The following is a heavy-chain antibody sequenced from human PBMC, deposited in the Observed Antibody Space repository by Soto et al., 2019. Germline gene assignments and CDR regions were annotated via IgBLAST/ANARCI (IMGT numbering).Heavy chain of an antibody. Sequence: ASVKVSCKASGYTFTSYGISWVRQAPGQGLEWMGWISAYNGNTNYAQKLQGRVTMTTDTSTSTAYMELRSLRSDDTAVYYCARDAYDFWSAQRGMDVWGTGTTVTVSS. CDR2: ISAYNGNT. D-gene: IGHD3-3*01. CDR3: ARDAYDFWSAQRGMDV. V-gene: IGHV1-18*04. J-gene: IGHJ6*04. CDR1: GYTFTSYG.